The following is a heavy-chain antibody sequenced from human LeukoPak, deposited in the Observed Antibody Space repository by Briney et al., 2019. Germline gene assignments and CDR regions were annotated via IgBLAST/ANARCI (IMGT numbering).Heavy chain of an antibody. CDR1: GGSISSSNYY. D-gene: IGHD2-15*01. J-gene: IGHJ4*02. CDR2: LYYSGTT. Sequence: SETLSLTCTVSGGSISSSNYYWAWIRQPPGKGLEWIGSLYYSGTTYYNPSLKSRVTISVDTSKNQFSLRLSSVTAADTAVYYCARECSGGSCYTAVASWGQGTLVTVSS. CDR3: ARECSGGSCYTAVAS. V-gene: IGHV4-39*02.